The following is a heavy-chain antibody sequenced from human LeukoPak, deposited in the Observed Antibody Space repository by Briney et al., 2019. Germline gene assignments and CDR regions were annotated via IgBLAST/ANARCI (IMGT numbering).Heavy chain of an antibody. V-gene: IGHV4-59*01. CDR2: IYYSGST. Sequence: PSETLSLTCTVSGGSISSYYWSWIRQPPGKGLEWIGYIYYSGSTNYNPSLRSRVTISVDTSKNQFSLKLSSVTAADTAVYYCARYSSGYGVDYCGQGTLVTVSS. J-gene: IGHJ4*02. D-gene: IGHD6-19*01. CDR1: GGSISSYY. CDR3: ARYSSGYGVDY.